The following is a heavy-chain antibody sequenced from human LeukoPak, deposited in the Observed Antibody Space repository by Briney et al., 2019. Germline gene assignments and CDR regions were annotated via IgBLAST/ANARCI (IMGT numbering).Heavy chain of an antibody. J-gene: IGHJ4*02. D-gene: IGHD6-19*01. CDR3: ARGYSSGWYDD. V-gene: IGHV1-8*03. Sequence: GPLKVSCKPSEYTFTGDYMNWVPAAPGPGCWWLRPLNPIIGKPGYAQKFQGRVTITSNTSISTAYMELSSMRSEDTAVYYCARGYSSGWYDDWGQGTLVTVSS. CDR1: EYTFTGDY. CDR2: LNPIIGKP.